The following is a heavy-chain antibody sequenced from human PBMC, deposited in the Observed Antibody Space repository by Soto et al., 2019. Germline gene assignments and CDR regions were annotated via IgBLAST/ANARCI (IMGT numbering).Heavy chain of an antibody. V-gene: IGHV3-23*03. Sequence: EVQLLESGGGLVQPGGSLTLSCAASGFTFSDYTMTWVRQAPGKVLECTSVILADFKTYYAGSVRGRFTISRDNSXXXXXXXXXXXXXXXXXXXXXXXXXXXXXDYWAQGALVTVSS. CDR1: GFTFSDYT. CDR3: XXXXXXXXDY. J-gene: IGHJ4*02. CDR2: ILADFKT.